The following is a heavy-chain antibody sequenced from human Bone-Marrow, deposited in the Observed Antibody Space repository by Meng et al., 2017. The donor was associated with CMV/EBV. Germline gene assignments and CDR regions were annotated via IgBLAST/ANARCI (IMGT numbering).Heavy chain of an antibody. CDR2: INPNSGGT. CDR1: GYTFTGYY. V-gene: IGHV1-2*02. D-gene: IGHD2-15*01. CDR3: AREGVVAADNWFDP. J-gene: IGHJ5*02. Sequence: QVKLLEIGAEVKKPGASVKVSCKASGYTFTGYYMHWVRQAPGQGLEWMGWINPNSGGTNYAQKFQGRVTMTRDTSISTAYMELSRLRSDDTAVYYCAREGVVAADNWFDPWGQGTLVTVSS.